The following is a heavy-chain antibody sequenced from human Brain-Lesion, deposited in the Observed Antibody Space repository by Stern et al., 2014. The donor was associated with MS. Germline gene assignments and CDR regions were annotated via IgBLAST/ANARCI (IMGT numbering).Heavy chain of an antibody. V-gene: IGHV3-21*01. D-gene: IGHD2-2*01. Sequence: EVQLVESGGGLVKPGGSLRLSCEASGFTLNSYSMTWVRQAPGQGLEWVSSISVGTDYIYYADSVKGRFTISRDNAKNSLFLQMNSLRAEDTGVYYCARVDCSGTNCFYYDYGMDVGGQGTTVTVSS. CDR1: GFTLNSYS. CDR3: ARVDCSGTNCFYYDYGMDV. CDR2: ISVGTDYI. J-gene: IGHJ6*02.